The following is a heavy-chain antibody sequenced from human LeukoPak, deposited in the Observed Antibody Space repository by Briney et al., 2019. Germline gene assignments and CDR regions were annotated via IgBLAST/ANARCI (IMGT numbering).Heavy chain of an antibody. CDR2: INPNSGGT. J-gene: IGHJ4*02. CDR1: GFTFDAYY. Sequence: ASVRVSCKASGFTFDAYYMHWVRQAPGQGLEWMGWINPNSGGTNYAQKFQGRVTMTRDTSISTAYMELSRLRSDDTAVYYCARVHCGGDCYSDYWGQGTLVTVSS. D-gene: IGHD2-21*02. CDR3: ARVHCGGDCYSDY. V-gene: IGHV1-2*02.